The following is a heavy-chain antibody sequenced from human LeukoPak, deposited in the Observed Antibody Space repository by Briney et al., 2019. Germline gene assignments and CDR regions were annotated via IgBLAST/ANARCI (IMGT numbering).Heavy chain of an antibody. D-gene: IGHD4-17*01. J-gene: IGHJ5*02. CDR3: AKDYGDYVNWFDP. CDR2: ISYDGSNK. V-gene: IGHV3-30*18. CDR1: GFTFSSYV. Sequence: GRSLRLSCAASGFTFSSYVIYWVRQAPGKGLEWVAVISYDGSNKYYADSVKGRFTISRDNSKNTLYLQMNSLRAEDTAVYYCAKDYGDYVNWFDPWGQGTLVTVSS.